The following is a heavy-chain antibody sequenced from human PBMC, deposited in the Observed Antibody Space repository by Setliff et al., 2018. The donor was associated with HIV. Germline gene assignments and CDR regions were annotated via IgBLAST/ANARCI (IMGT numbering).Heavy chain of an antibody. CDR2: ISVDSGDS. D-gene: IGHD2-15*01. CDR3: ARVLRGGRDIVVGAHDY. Sequence: ASVKVSCKASGYTFRNQGLSWVRQAPGQGPEWMGWISVDSGDSYYGQKFQDRVIMTADTSTNTAYMELRSLRSDDSAIYYCARVLRGGRDIVVGAHDYWGQGTLVTVSS. CDR1: GYTFRNQG. V-gene: IGHV1-18*01. J-gene: IGHJ4*02.